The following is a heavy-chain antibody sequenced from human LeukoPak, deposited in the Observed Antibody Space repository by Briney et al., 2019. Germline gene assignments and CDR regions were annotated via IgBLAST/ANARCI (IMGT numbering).Heavy chain of an antibody. V-gene: IGHV4-61*01. CDR1: GGSVSSGSYY. D-gene: IGHD1-1*01. CDR3: ARARINRNESGDFDY. CDR2: IYYTGST. Sequence: SETLSLTCTVSGGSVSSGSYYWSWIRQPPGKGLECIGYIYYTGSTNYNPSLKSRVIMSVDTSKNQFSLRLSSVTAADTAVYYCARARINRNESGDFDYWGQGTLVTVSS. J-gene: IGHJ4*02.